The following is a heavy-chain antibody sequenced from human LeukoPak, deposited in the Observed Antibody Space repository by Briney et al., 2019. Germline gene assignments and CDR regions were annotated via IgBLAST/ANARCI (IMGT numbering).Heavy chain of an antibody. CDR3: ARQNAGCSSGWYEVYFDY. D-gene: IGHD6-19*01. CDR1: GGIISSGGYY. Sequence: PSQTLSLTCTVSGGIISSGGYYWIWIRQHPGKGLEWIGYIYNSGSTYYNQFLKSRVTISVDTSKNQFSLKLSSVTAADTAVYYCARQNAGCSSGWYEVYFDYWGEGTLVTVSS. V-gene: IGHV4-31*03. J-gene: IGHJ4*02. CDR2: IYNSGST.